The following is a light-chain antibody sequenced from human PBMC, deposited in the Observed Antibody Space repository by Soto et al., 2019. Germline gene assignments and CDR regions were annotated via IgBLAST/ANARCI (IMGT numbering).Light chain of an antibody. CDR2: GAC. CDR1: QSVSSSH. J-gene: IGKJ2*01. V-gene: IGKV3-20*01. Sequence: EIVLTQSPGTLSLSPGEIATLSCRASQSVSSSHLAWYQQRPGQAPRLLIYGACSRATGTPDRFSGSGSGRDFSLTISRLETEDFAVYYCQQYDYSPYTFGQGTKLEIK. CDR3: QQYDYSPYT.